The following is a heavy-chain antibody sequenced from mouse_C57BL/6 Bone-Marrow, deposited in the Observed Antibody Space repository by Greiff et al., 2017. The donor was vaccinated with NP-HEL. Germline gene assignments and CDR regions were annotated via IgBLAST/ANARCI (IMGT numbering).Heavy chain of an antibody. CDR2: ISYDGSN. Sequence: EVKLEESGPGLVKPSQSLSLTCSVTGYSITSGYYWNWIRQFPGNKLEWMGYISYDGSNNYNPSLKNRISITRDTSKNQFFLKLNSVTTEDTATYYCARDTSLPSAYWGQGTLVTVSA. J-gene: IGHJ3*01. CDR1: GYSITSGYY. CDR3: ARDTSLPSAY. D-gene: IGHD6-2*01. V-gene: IGHV3-6*01.